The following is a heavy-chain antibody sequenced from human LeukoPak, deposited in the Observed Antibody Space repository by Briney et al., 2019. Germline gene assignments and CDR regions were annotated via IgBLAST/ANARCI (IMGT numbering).Heavy chain of an antibody. CDR3: ARINRRGYSYADY. J-gene: IGHJ4*02. Sequence: GGSPRLSCAASGFTFSSYSMNWVRQAPGKGLEWVSSISSSSSYIYYADSVKGRFTISRDNAKNSLYLQMNSLRAEDTAVYYCARINRRGYSYADYWGQGTLVTVSS. CDR1: GFTFSSYS. D-gene: IGHD5-18*01. CDR2: ISSSSSYI. V-gene: IGHV3-21*01.